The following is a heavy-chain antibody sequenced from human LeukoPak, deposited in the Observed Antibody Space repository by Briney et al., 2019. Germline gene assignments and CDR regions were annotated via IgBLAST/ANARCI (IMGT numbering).Heavy chain of an antibody. D-gene: IGHD3-3*01. CDR2: INSDGSSI. Sequence: GGSLRLSCAASGFTFSSYWMHWVRQAPGKGLVWVSRINSDGSSIDYADSVKGRFTISRDNAKNTLYLQMNSLRAEDTAVYYCARVKTPGFWSGRYFDCWGRGTLVTVSS. V-gene: IGHV3-74*01. CDR1: GFTFSSYW. CDR3: ARVKTPGFWSGRYFDC. J-gene: IGHJ4*02.